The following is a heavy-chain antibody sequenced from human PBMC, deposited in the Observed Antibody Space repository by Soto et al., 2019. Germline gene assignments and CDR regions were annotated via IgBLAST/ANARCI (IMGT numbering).Heavy chain of an antibody. CDR1: GYTFTSYA. CDR2: INAGNGNT. Sequence: ASVKVSCKASGYTFTSYAMHWVRQAPGQRLEWMGWINAGNGNTKYSQKFQGRVTITRDTSASTAYMELSSLRSEDTAVYYCARWGTKIMITFGGVIAIPHPIDYWGQGTLVTVSS. V-gene: IGHV1-3*01. CDR3: ARWGTKIMITFGGVIAIPHPIDY. D-gene: IGHD3-16*02. J-gene: IGHJ4*02.